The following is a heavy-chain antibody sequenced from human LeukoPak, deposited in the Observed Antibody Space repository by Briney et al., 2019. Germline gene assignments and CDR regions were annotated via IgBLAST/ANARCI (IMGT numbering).Heavy chain of an antibody. CDR3: TRARGYSYGYADV. Sequence: GGSLRLSCTASGFNFGDYAMSWFRQAPGKGLEWVGFIRSKAYGGTTEYAASVKGRVTISRDDYKSIAYLQMNSLTTEDTAVYYCTRARGYSYGYADVWGKGTTVTVSS. J-gene: IGHJ6*04. D-gene: IGHD5-18*01. CDR1: GFNFGDYA. CDR2: IRSKAYGGTT. V-gene: IGHV3-49*03.